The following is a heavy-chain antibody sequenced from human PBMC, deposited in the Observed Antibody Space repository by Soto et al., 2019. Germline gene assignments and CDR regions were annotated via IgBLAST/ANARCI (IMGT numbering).Heavy chain of an antibody. Sequence: PSETLSLTCTVAGGSISSSSYYWGWIRQPPGKGLEWIGSIFYSGRTYYNQSLKSRVTISVDTSKNQFSLKLSSVTAADTAVYYCACIFSGGYSYDFYYYGMDVWGQGTTVT. V-gene: IGHV4-39*01. J-gene: IGHJ6*02. CDR3: ACIFSGGYSYDFYYYGMDV. CDR2: IFYSGRT. CDR1: GGSISSSSYY. D-gene: IGHD5-18*01.